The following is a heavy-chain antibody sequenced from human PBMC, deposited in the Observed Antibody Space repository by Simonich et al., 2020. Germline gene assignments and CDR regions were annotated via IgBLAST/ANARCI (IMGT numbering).Heavy chain of an antibody. CDR2: ISSSSSYI. Sequence: EVQLVESGGGLVKPGGSLRLSCAASGFPFSSYSMNWVRQAPGKGLEWVSSISSSSSYIYYADSGKGRFTIARDNAKNSLYLQMNSLRAEDTAVYYCAREQARGGAFDIWGQGTMVTVSS. D-gene: IGHD3-16*01. V-gene: IGHV3-21*01. J-gene: IGHJ3*02. CDR1: GFPFSSYS. CDR3: AREQARGGAFDI.